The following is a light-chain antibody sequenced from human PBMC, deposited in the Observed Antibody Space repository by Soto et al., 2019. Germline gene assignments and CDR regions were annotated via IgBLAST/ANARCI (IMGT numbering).Light chain of an antibody. Sequence: QSVLTQPPSASEPPGQTVTISCSGSNSNIGTNTVNWYQQLPGTAPKLLIYSNDQRPSGVPDRFSGSKSGTSASLAISGLHSEDEADYYCAAWDDSXNGVVFGGGTQLTVL. V-gene: IGLV1-44*01. J-gene: IGLJ2*01. CDR3: AAWDDSXNGVV. CDR1: NSNIGTNT. CDR2: SND.